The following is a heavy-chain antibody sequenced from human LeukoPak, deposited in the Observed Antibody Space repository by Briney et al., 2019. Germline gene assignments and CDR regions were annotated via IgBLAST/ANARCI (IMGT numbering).Heavy chain of an antibody. J-gene: IGHJ1*01. CDR1: GFTVSSNY. CDR2: IYSGGST. D-gene: IGHD2-8*02. CDR3: ARVGTGGWAYFQH. V-gene: IGHV3-53*01. Sequence: GGSLRLSCAASGFTVSSNYMSWVRQAPGKGLEWVAVIYSGGSTYYVDSVKGRFTIYRDNSKNTLYLQMNSLKAADTAVYYCARVGTGGWAYFQHWGQGTLVTVSS.